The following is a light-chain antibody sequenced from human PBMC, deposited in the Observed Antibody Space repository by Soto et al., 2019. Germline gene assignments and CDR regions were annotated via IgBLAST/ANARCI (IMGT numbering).Light chain of an antibody. CDR1: KLGDKY. V-gene: IGLV3-1*01. CDR2: QDT. J-gene: IGLJ1*01. CDR3: QAWDSRTGV. Sequence: SYELTQPPSVSVSPGQTASITCSGDKLGDKYACWYQQKPGQSPVLVIYQDTKRPSGIPERFSGSNSGNTATLTISETQAMDEADYYCQAWDSRTGVFGAGTKLTVL.